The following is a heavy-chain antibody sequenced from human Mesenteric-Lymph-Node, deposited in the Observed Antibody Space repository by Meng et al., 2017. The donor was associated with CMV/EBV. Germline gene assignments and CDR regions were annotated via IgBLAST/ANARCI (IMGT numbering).Heavy chain of an antibody. CDR3: AREGKYYDSSGYYHDAFDI. CDR1: GLTVSSTY. CDR2: IYSGSST. J-gene: IGHJ3*02. V-gene: IGHV3-66*02. Sequence: GESLKISCAASGLTVSSTYMNWVRQAPGKGLEWVSVIYSGSSTYYADSVKGRFTISRDSSKNTLYLQMNSLRDEDTAVYYCAREGKYYDSSGYYHDAFDIWGQGTLVTVSS. D-gene: IGHD3-22*01.